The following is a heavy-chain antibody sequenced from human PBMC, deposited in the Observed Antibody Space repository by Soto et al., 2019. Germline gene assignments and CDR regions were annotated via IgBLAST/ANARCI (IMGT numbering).Heavy chain of an antibody. CDR3: ARSSGWTGDY. Sequence: EVQLVESGGGLVQPGGSLRLSCVASGFAFSDYWMNWVRQVPGKGLEWVANIKQDGSEIHYVDSVKGRFTISRDNAKNILFLQMNSLRAEDTAVYYCARSSGWTGDYWGQGILVTVSS. J-gene: IGHJ4*02. CDR2: IKQDGSEI. CDR1: GFAFSDYW. D-gene: IGHD3-10*01. V-gene: IGHV3-7*04.